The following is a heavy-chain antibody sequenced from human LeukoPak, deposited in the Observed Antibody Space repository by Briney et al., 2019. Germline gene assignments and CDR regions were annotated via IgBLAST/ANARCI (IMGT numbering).Heavy chain of an antibody. J-gene: IGHJ5*02. CDR2: IHYSGST. CDR1: GGSISSYY. V-gene: IGHV4-59*01. D-gene: IGHD2-2*01. Sequence: SETLSLTCTVSGGSISSYYWSWIRQPPGKGLEWIGYIHYSGSTDYNPSLKSRVSISADTSKNQFSLKLSSVTAADAAVYYCARNFERTRGWFDPWGQGTLVTVSS. CDR3: ARNFERTRGWFDP.